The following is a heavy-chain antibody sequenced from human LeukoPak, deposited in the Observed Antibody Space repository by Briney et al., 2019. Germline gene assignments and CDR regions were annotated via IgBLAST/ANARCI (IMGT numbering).Heavy chain of an antibody. V-gene: IGHV3-23*01. Sequence: GGSLRLSCVASGITFSHHDMSWVRQAPGKGLEWVAGISGTGGSTDYADSVKGRLTISRDNSKNTLYLQMNSLRAEDTAVYYCARRATTERGHSYGLDYWGQGTLVTVSS. D-gene: IGHD5-18*01. J-gene: IGHJ4*02. CDR2: ISGTGGST. CDR1: GITFSHHD. CDR3: ARRATTERGHSYGLDY.